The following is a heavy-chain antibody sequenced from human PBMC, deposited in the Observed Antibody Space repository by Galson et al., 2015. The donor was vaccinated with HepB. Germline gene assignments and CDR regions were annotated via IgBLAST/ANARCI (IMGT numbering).Heavy chain of an antibody. CDR3: ARDGLCGGPVGGMDC. CDR1: GFTFSDHY. J-gene: IGHJ6*02. Sequence: SLRLSCAASGFTFSDHYMAWIRQAPGKGPEWVSYIRSSGSTIYYADSVKGRFTISRDNSKNSLYLQMNRLRAEDTAVYYCARDGLCGGPVGGMDCWCQGEPVTVTS. V-gene: IGHV3-11*01. CDR2: IRSSGSTI. D-gene: IGHD2-21*01.